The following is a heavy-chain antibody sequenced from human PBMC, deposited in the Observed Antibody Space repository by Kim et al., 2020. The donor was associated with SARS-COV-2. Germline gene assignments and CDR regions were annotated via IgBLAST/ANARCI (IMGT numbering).Heavy chain of an antibody. CDR3: ARDWYYYDSSGYSY. CDR1: GFTFSSYA. V-gene: IGHV3-30*04. J-gene: IGHJ4*02. CDR2: MSYDGSNK. D-gene: IGHD3-22*01. Sequence: GGSLRLSCAASGFTFSSYAMHWVRQAPGKGLEWVAVMSYDGSNKYYADSVKGRFTISRDNSKNTLYLQMNSLRAEDTAVYYCARDWYYYDSSGYSYWGQGTLVTVSS.